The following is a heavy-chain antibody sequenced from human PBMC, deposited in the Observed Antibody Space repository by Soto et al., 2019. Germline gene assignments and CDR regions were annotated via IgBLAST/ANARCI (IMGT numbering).Heavy chain of an antibody. D-gene: IGHD3-22*01. Sequence: GGSLRLSCAGFGFTFSTYSMNWVRQAPGKGLEWVSSIYGNGGGTFYADSVKGRFTISRDNSKNTLYLQMDSLRAEDTAVYYCATRPLLPGAPWGQGTMVTVSS. V-gene: IGHV3-23*01. CDR3: ATRPLLPGAP. J-gene: IGHJ3*01. CDR2: IYGNGGGT. CDR1: GFTFSTYS.